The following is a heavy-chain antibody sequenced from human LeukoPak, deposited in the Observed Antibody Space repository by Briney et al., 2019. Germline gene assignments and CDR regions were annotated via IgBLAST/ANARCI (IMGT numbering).Heavy chain of an antibody. J-gene: IGHJ4*02. CDR3: ASSESGYDFGNFDY. D-gene: IGHD5-12*01. Sequence: GSLRLSCAASGFTVSSNYMSWVRQAPGKGLEWVSVIYSGGSTYYADSVKGRFTISRDNSKNTLYLQMNSLRAEDTAVYYCASSESGYDFGNFDYWGQGTLVTVSS. CDR1: GFTVSSNY. V-gene: IGHV3-53*01. CDR2: IYSGGST.